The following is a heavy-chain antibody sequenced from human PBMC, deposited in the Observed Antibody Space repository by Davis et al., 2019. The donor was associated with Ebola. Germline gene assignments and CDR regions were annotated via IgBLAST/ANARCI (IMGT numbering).Heavy chain of an antibody. CDR1: GYTFTGYY. CDR3: ARSGIAVAGYYYGMDV. Sequence: ASVTVSCKASGYTFTGYYMYWVRQAPGQGLEWMGIINPSGGSTSYAQKFQGKVTMTRDTSISTAYMELSRLRSDDTAVYYCARSGIAVAGYYYGMDVWGKGTTVTVSS. V-gene: IGHV1-46*01. CDR2: INPSGGST. D-gene: IGHD6-19*01. J-gene: IGHJ6*04.